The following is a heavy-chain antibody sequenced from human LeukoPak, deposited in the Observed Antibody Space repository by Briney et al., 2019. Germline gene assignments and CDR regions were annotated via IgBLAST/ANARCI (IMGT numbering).Heavy chain of an antibody. CDR2: ISGSGGST. CDR1: GFTFSSYA. CDR3: AKDGTYCSSTSCPGAYYYYYGMDV. V-gene: IGHV3-23*01. D-gene: IGHD2-2*01. Sequence: GGSLRLSCAASGFTFSSYAMSWVRQAPGKGLEWVSSISGSGGSTYYADSVKGRFTISRDNSKNTLYLQMNSLRAEDTAVYYCAKDGTYCSSTSCPGAYYYYYGMDVWGQETTVTV. J-gene: IGHJ6*02.